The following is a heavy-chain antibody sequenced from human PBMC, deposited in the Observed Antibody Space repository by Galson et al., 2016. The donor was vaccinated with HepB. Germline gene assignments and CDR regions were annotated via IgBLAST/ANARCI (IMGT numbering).Heavy chain of an antibody. CDR3: TTDGSESYYNVGY. CDR1: GFTFSNAW. CDR2: VKSKTDGGTT. Sequence: SLRLSCAASGFTFSNAWMTWVRQAPGKGLEWVGRVKSKTDGGTTDYAAPVKGRFTISRDDSKNTLYLQINSLKTEDTAMYYCTTDGSESYYNVGYWGQGTLVTVSS. D-gene: IGHD3-10*01. V-gene: IGHV3-15*01. J-gene: IGHJ4*02.